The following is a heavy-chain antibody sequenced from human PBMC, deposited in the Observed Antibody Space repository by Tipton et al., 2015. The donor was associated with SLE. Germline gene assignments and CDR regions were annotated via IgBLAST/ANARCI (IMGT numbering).Heavy chain of an antibody. CDR1: GGSINSGNYY. J-gene: IGHJ6*03. V-gene: IGHV4-61*02. Sequence: TLSLTCTVSGGSINSGNYYWSWIRQPAGKRLEWIGRINTIGSTSYNPSLKSRLTISRDTSKNQFSLKLNSVTAADTAVYYCARVGGIAARYYYYYMDVWGKGTTVTVSS. D-gene: IGHD6-6*01. CDR2: INTIGST. CDR3: ARVGGIAARYYYYYMDV.